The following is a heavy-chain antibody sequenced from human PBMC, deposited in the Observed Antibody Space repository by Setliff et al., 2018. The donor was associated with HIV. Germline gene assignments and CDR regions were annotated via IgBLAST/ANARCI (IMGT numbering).Heavy chain of an antibody. CDR3: ARDTGGEITFGGVIVNYYYYMDV. CDR1: GYTFTSYY. J-gene: IGHJ6*03. CDR2: IIPIFGTA. D-gene: IGHD3-16*02. Sequence: SVKVSCKASGYTFTSYYLHWLRQAPGQGLEWMGGIIPIFGTANYAQKFQGRVTITTDESTSTAYMELRSLRSEDTAVYYCARDTGGEITFGGVIVNYYYYMDVWGKGTTVTVSS. V-gene: IGHV1-69*05.